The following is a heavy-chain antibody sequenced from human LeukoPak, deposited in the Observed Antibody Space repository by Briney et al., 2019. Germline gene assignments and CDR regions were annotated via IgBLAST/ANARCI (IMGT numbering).Heavy chain of an antibody. CDR3: AKEGGGCYYYYYYMDV. J-gene: IGHJ6*03. Sequence: GGSLRLSCAASGFTFSSYSMNWVRQAPGKGLEWVSSISSSSSYIYYADSVKGRFTISRDNAKNSLYLQMNSLRAEDTAVYYCAKEGGGCYYYYYYMDVWGKGTTVTVSS. D-gene: IGHD3-10*01. CDR1: GFTFSSYS. V-gene: IGHV3-21*04. CDR2: ISSSSSYI.